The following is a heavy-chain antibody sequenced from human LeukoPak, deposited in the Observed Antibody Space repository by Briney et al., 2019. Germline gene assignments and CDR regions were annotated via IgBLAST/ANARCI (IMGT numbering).Heavy chain of an antibody. V-gene: IGHV4-38-2*01. D-gene: IGHD7-27*01. CDR2: IHHSGSA. Sequence: SETLSLTCSVSGYSISSGYYWGWIRQPPGKGLEWIGTIHHSGSADDNPSLKSRVSISLDTSKNQFSLKLSSVTAADTAVYYCARCFRGDNFDYWGQGTLVTVPS. J-gene: IGHJ4*02. CDR1: GYSISSGYY. CDR3: ARCFRGDNFDY.